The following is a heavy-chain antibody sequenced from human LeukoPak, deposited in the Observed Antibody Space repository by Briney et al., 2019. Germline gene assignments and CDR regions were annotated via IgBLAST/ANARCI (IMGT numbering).Heavy chain of an antibody. J-gene: IGHJ4*02. CDR2: IYTSGST. D-gene: IGHD3-10*01. Sequence: PSQTLSLTCTVSDGSISSGSYYWGWIRQPAGKGLEWIGRIYTSGSTNYNPSLKSRVTISVDTSKNQFSLKLSSVTAADTAVYYCAREGWFGESYFDYWGQGTLVTVSS. CDR1: DGSISSGSYY. CDR3: AREGWFGESYFDY. V-gene: IGHV4-61*02.